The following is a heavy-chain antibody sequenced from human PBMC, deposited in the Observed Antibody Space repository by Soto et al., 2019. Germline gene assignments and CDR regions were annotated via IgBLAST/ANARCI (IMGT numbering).Heavy chain of an antibody. J-gene: IGHJ3*02. D-gene: IGHD2-2*01. CDR3: ARGRPAATDAFDI. CDR1: GDSISSRTYY. CDR2: IFYSGSG. Sequence: PSETLSLTYTISGDSISSRTYYWRWIRQNPGKGLEWIGYIFYSGSGHNNPSLKSRVTISVDTSRNEFSLKLSSVTAADTAVYYCARGRPAATDAFDIWGQGTMVT. V-gene: IGHV4-31*03.